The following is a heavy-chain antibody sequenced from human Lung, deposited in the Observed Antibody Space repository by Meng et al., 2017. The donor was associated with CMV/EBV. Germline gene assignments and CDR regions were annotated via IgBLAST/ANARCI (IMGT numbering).Heavy chain of an antibody. D-gene: IGHD3-22*01. CDR2: ISSTGSYI. Sequence: GGSLRLXXAASGFTFSDYYMSWIRQAPGKGLEWVAYISSTGSYIYYADSVKGRFTISRENAKKSLYLQMSTLRADDTAVYYCARDLGRYDSKLDSWGQGTLVXVSS. CDR1: GFTFSDYY. V-gene: IGHV3-11*01. J-gene: IGHJ5*01. CDR3: ARDLGRYDSKLDS.